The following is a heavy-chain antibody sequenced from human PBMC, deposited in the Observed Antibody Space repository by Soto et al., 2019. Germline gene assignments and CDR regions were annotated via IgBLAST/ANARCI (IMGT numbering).Heavy chain of an antibody. CDR3: AKLYWNPRYFDY. Sequence: GGSLRLSCAASRFTFSRYNMNWVRQAPGKGLEWISSIRISASYKSCADSVKGRFTISKDNARNSLCLQMSSLRADDTAVYYCAKLYWNPRYFDYWGQGARVTVSS. V-gene: IGHV3-21*04. CDR2: IRISASYK. CDR1: RFTFSRYN. D-gene: IGHD1-1*01. J-gene: IGHJ4*02.